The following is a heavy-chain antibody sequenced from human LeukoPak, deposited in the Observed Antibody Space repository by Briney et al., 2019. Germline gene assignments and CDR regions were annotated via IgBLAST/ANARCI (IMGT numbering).Heavy chain of an antibody. J-gene: IGHJ4*02. V-gene: IGHV4-59*08. CDR1: GGSISSYY. D-gene: IGHD3-16*01. CDR2: IHNSVT. Sequence: SSETLSLTCTVSGGSISSYYWSWIRQPPGKGLEWIGYIHNSVTNSKPSLKSRVTISVDTSKNQSSLKLSSVTAADTAVYYCARYGGYYFDYWGQGTLVTVSS. CDR3: ARYGGYYFDY.